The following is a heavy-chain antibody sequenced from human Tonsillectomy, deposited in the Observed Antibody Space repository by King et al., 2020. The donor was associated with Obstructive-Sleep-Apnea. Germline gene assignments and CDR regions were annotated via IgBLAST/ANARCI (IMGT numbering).Heavy chain of an antibody. D-gene: IGHD5-12*01. CDR3: AHRPFMRGYDLNCDY. CDR2: IYWDDDT. CDR1: GFSLSTSGVG. J-gene: IGHJ4*02. Sequence: TLKESGPTLVKPTQTLTLTCTFSGFSLSTSGVGVGWIRQPPGKALEWLALIYWDDDTLYSPSLKSRLTITKDTSKNQVVLTLTHMDPVDTATYYCAHRPFMRGYDLNCDYGREGTLDTVSS. V-gene: IGHV2-5*02.